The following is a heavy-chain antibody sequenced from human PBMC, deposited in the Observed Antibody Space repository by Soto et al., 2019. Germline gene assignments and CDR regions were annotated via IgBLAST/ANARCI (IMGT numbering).Heavy chain of an antibody. D-gene: IGHD2-15*01. J-gene: IGHJ4*02. Sequence: EVQLLESGGALVQPGGSLRLSCVTSGFTCSTHAMYWVRQAPGQGLEWVSTISYSDDSTYYADSVKGRFTISRDNSXITLSLQMNSLRAEDTAVYYCAKGAVASSVRNYFDYWGQGTLVTVSS. V-gene: IGHV3-23*01. CDR3: AKGAVASSVRNYFDY. CDR2: ISYSDDST. CDR1: GFTCSTHA.